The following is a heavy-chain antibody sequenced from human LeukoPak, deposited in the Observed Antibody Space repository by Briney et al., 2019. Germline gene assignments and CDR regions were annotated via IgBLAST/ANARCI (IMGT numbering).Heavy chain of an antibody. CDR3: ARNMSTEGWFDS. D-gene: IGHD5/OR15-5a*01. Sequence: PSETLSLTCVVSDYSITSGDYWAWIRQPPGKGLESIGSIYNSVSTSYNPSLKRRVTMSLDPSKNQFSLNLRSVTAADTAVYYCARNMSTEGWFDSWGRGTLVTVSS. CDR2: IYNSVST. J-gene: IGHJ5*01. V-gene: IGHV4-38-2*01. CDR1: DYSITSGDY.